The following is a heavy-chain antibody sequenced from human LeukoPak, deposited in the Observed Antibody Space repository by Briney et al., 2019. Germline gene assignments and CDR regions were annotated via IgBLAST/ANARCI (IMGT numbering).Heavy chain of an antibody. Sequence: SETLSLTCSVSGASISSQYWTWIRQPPGKGLEWIGYIYNSGSTNYNPSLKSRVTMSIDTSKNQFSLRLTSVTAADTAVYYCARRRINSMYNWFDPWGQGTLVIVSS. CDR1: GASISSQY. J-gene: IGHJ5*02. V-gene: IGHV4-59*11. CDR3: ARRRINSMYNWFDP. CDR2: IYNSGST. D-gene: IGHD2-21*01.